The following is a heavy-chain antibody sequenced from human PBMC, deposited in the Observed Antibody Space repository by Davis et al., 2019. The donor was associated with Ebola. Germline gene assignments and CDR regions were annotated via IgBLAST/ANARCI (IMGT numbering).Heavy chain of an antibody. CDR2: ISGSGGST. CDR1: GFTFSSHA. J-gene: IGHJ4*02. CDR3: AKSVTVTTLGYFDY. D-gene: IGHD4-17*01. Sequence: GESLKISCAASGFTFSSHAMSWVRQALGKGLEWVSAISGSGGSTYYADSVKGRFTISRDNSKNTLYLQMNSLRAEDTAVYYCAKSVTVTTLGYFDYWGQGTLVTVSS. V-gene: IGHV3-23*01.